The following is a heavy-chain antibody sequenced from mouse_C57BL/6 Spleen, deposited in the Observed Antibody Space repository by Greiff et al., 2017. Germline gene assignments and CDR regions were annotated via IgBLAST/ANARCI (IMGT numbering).Heavy chain of an antibody. J-gene: IGHJ4*01. V-gene: IGHV14-3*01. Sequence: VQLQQSVAELVRPGASVKLSCTASGFNIKNTYMHWVKQRPEQGLEWLGRIDPANGNTKYAPKFPGKATLTADTSSNTAYLQLSSLTSEDTAIYYCARSRLWSLYAMDYWGQGTSGTVSS. CDR1: GFNIKNTY. CDR3: ARSRLWSLYAMDY. CDR2: IDPANGNT. D-gene: IGHD1-1*02.